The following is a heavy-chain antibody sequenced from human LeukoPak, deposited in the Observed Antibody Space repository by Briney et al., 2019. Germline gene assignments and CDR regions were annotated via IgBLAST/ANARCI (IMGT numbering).Heavy chain of an antibody. CDR1: GFTFTSSA. CDR2: IVVGSGNT. J-gene: IGHJ6*02. CDR3: AADLEIQLWFGVGYGMDV. Sequence: VASVKVSCKASGFTFTSSAMQWVRQARGQRLEWIGWIVVGSGNTKYAQKFQERVAITRDTSTSTAYMELSSLRSEDTAVYYCAADLEIQLWFGVGYGMDVWGQGTTVTVSS. D-gene: IGHD5-18*01. V-gene: IGHV1-58*02.